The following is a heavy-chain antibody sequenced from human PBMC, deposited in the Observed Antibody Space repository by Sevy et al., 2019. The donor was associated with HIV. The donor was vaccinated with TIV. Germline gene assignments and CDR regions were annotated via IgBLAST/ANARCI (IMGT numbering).Heavy chain of an antibody. CDR2: IRPDGSDK. D-gene: IGHD1-26*01. Sequence: GESLKISCAASGFTFSPYWMTWVRQAPGKGLEWVANIRPDGSDKYYVDSVKGRFNSSRDNAKNSLYLQMNSLRADDTAMYYCARGVGLDCWGQGALVTVSS. V-gene: IGHV3-7*01. CDR3: ARGVGLDC. CDR1: GFTFSPYW. J-gene: IGHJ4*02.